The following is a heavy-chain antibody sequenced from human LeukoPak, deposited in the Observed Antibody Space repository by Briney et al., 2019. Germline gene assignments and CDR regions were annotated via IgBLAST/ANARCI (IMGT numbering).Heavy chain of an antibody. D-gene: IGHD5-24*01. J-gene: IGHJ4*02. CDR2: ISYDGSNK. CDR1: GFTFSSYG. CDR3: ARGEGDGYNFSY. V-gene: IGHV3-30*03. Sequence: GGSLRLSCAASGFTFSSYGMHWVRQAPGKGLEWVAVISYDGSNKYYADSVKGRFTISRDNSKNTLYLQMNSLRAEDTAVYYCARGEGDGYNFSYWGQGTLVTVSS.